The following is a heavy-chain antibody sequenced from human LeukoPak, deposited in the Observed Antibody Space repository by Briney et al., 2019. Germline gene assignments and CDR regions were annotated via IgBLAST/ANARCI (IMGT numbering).Heavy chain of an antibody. J-gene: IGHJ6*03. V-gene: IGHV3-48*04. Sequence: GGSLRLSCAASGFTFSSYSMNWVRQAPGKGLEWVSYISSSSSTIYYADSVKGRFTISRDNAKNSLYLQMNSLRAEDTAVYYCARDWNYYYYYYMDVWGKGTTVTDSS. CDR2: ISSSSSTI. CDR1: GFTFSSYS. CDR3: ARDWNYYYYYYMDV. D-gene: IGHD1-1*01.